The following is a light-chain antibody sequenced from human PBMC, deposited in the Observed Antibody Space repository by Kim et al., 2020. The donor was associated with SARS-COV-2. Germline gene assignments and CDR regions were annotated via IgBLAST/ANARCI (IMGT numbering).Light chain of an antibody. CDR3: HQYSDNPFT. V-gene: IGKV1D-13*01. CDR1: QVISSA. Sequence: QLTQSPSYLSASVGDTVTFTCRPSQVISSAVAWYQQRSGTPPELLIYDASTLESGVPSRFSGSSSGSDFTLTISSLLPVDSATYFCHQYSDNPFTFGQGTRLEIK. J-gene: IGKJ5*01. CDR2: DAS.